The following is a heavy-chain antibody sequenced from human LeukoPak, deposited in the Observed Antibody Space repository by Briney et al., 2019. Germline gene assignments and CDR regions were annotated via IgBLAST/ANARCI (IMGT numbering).Heavy chain of an antibody. D-gene: IGHD1-26*01. V-gene: IGHV1-18*01. J-gene: IGHJ4*02. CDR3: ARGLLLLWERASFDY. Sequence: GASVKVSCKASGYIFTSYAISWVRQAPGQGLEWMGWISAYNGNTNYAQKLQGRVTMTTDTSTSTAYMELRSLRSDDTAVYYCARGLLLLWERASFDYWGQGTLVTVSS. CDR1: GYIFTSYA. CDR2: ISAYNGNT.